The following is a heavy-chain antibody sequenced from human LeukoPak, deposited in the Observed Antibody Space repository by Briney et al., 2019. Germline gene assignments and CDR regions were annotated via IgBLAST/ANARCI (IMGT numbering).Heavy chain of an antibody. V-gene: IGHV3-48*03. D-gene: IGHD1-26*01. Sequence: PGGSLRLSCAASGFTFSSYEMNWVRQAPGKGLEWVSYISSSGSTIYYADSVKGRFTISRDNAKNSLYLQMNSLRAEDTALYYCARLRVVWDLDDAFDIWGQGTMVIVSS. CDR3: ARLRVVWDLDDAFDI. J-gene: IGHJ3*02. CDR2: ISSSGSTI. CDR1: GFTFSSYE.